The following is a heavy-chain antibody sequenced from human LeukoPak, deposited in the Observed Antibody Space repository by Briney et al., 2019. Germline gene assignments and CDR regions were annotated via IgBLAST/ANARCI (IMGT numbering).Heavy chain of an antibody. Sequence: ASVKVSCKASGYTFTSYGISWVRQAPGQGLEWMGWISAYNGNTNYAQKLQGRVTMTTDTSTSTAYMELRSLRSDDTAVYYCARDKQYYYDSSGYYAHPFDYWGQGTLVTVSS. J-gene: IGHJ4*02. CDR2: ISAYNGNT. V-gene: IGHV1-18*01. D-gene: IGHD3-22*01. CDR1: GYTFTSYG. CDR3: ARDKQYYYDSSGYYAHPFDY.